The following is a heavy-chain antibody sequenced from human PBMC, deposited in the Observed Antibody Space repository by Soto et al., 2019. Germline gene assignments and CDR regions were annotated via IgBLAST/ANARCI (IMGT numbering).Heavy chain of an antibody. J-gene: IGHJ4*02. D-gene: IGHD2-2*01. CDR1: GFPLSTSGVG. Sequence: SGPTLVKPTQTLTLTCTFSGFPLSTSGVGVGWIRQPPGKALEWLALIYWDDDKRYRPSLKSRLIITKDSSKNQVVLTLTNMDPVDTATYYCAHLLGGCSSTGCSPLRFDFWGQGTQVTVSS. CDR2: IYWDDDK. V-gene: IGHV2-5*02. CDR3: AHLLGGCSSTGCSPLRFDF.